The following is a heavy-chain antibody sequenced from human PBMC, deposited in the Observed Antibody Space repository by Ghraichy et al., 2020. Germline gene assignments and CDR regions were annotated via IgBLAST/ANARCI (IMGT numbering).Heavy chain of an antibody. D-gene: IGHD6-13*01. CDR2: LSDIGDRT. J-gene: IGHJ4*02. Sequence: GGSLRLSCAASGFTFGSYAMSWVRQAPGKGLEWVSTLSDIGDRTYYADSVKGRFTISRDNPRNTLYLQMNSLRAEDTALYYCAKDIVYRSSPHYFDYWGQGTLVTVSS. V-gene: IGHV3-23*01. CDR1: GFTFGSYA. CDR3: AKDIVYRSSPHYFDY.